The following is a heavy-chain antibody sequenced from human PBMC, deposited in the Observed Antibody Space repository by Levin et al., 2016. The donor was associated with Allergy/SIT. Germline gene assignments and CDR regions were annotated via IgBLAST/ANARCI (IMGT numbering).Heavy chain of an antibody. D-gene: IGHD6-6*01. J-gene: IGHJ6*01. Sequence: VRQMPGKGLEWMGIIYPGDSDTRYSPSFQGQVTISADKSISTAYLQWSSLKASDTAMYYCARHGAVGSSPNPHYYYGMGRLGAKGPRSPSPQ. CDR3: ARHGAVGSSPNPHYYYGMGR. V-gene: IGHV5-51*01. CDR2: IYPGDSDT.